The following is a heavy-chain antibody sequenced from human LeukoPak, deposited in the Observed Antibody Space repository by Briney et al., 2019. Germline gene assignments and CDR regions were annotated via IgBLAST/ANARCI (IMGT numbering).Heavy chain of an antibody. CDR2: INPSGGST. CDR1: GYTFTSYG. J-gene: IGHJ6*02. V-gene: IGHV1-46*01. Sequence: ASVKVSCKASGYTFTSYGISWVRQAPGQGLEWMGLINPSGGSTSYAQKFQGRVTMTRDTSTSTVYMELSSLRSEDTAVYYCARDLEQWLVRNGMDVWGQGTTVTVSS. D-gene: IGHD6-19*01. CDR3: ARDLEQWLVRNGMDV.